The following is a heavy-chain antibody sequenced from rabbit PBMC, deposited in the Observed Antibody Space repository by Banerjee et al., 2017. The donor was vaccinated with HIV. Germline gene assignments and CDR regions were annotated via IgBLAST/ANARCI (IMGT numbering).Heavy chain of an antibody. J-gene: IGHJ3*01. V-gene: IGHV1S39*01. D-gene: IGHD4-1*01. CDR2: IDPVFGFT. CDR1: GFDFSTYG. Sequence: QEQLVESGGGLVQPGGSLKLSCKASGFDFSTYGVSWVRQAPGKGLEWIGYIDPVFGFTNYANSVKGRFTISKTSSTTVTLQMTSLTAADTATYFCARDLDCVIGWNFGWWGQGTLVTVS. CDR3: ARDLDCVIGWNFGW.